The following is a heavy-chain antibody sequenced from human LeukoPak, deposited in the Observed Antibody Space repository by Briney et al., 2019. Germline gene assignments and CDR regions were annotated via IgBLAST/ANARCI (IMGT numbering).Heavy chain of an antibody. J-gene: IGHJ3*02. CDR1: GGSISSYY. CDR3: ARGGTEKYYDFWSGYPLDAFDI. Sequence: PSETLSLTCTVSGGSISSYYWSWIRQPAGKGLEWIGRIYTSGSTNYNPSLKSRVTMSVDTSKNQFSLKLSSVTAADTAVYYCARGGTEKYYDFWSGYPLDAFDIWGQGTMVTVSS. V-gene: IGHV4-4*07. D-gene: IGHD3-3*01. CDR2: IYTSGST.